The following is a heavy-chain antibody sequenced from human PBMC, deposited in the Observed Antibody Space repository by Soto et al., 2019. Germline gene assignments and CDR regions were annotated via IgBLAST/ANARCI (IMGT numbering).Heavy chain of an antibody. CDR1: GYTFTRYT. CDR3: ASGIATGQLDP. CDR2: INPDNGNT. J-gene: IGHJ5*02. D-gene: IGHD6-13*01. Sequence: QVQLVQSGAEVKKPGASVKISCKASGYTFTRYTMNWVRQAPGQRLEWMGWINPDNGNTKSSQKLQDRVTMTRDPSASTAYMALSSLRSDDTAVYYFASGIATGQLDPWGQGTLVTVSS. V-gene: IGHV1-3*01.